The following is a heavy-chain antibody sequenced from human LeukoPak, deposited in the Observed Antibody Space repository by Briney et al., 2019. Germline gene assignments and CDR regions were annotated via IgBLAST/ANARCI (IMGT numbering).Heavy chain of an antibody. D-gene: IGHD5-12*01. J-gene: IGHJ4*02. Sequence: GGSLRLSCAASGFTFSSYTMHWVRQAPGKGLEYVSGINSNGGSTYYANSVKGRFTISRDNSKNTLYLQMGSLRAEDMAVYYCARDGGYSGYDLTYWGQGTLVTVSS. CDR1: GFTFSSYT. CDR3: ARDGGYSGYDLTY. V-gene: IGHV3-64*01. CDR2: INSNGGST.